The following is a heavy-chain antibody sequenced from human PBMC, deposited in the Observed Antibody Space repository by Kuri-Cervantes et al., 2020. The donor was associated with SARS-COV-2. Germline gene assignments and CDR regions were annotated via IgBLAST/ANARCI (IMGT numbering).Heavy chain of an antibody. CDR2: IWYDGSNK. D-gene: IGHD5/OR15-5a*01. J-gene: IGHJ2*01. CDR3: ARMESTADWYFDL. V-gene: IGHV3-33*01. CDR1: GFTFSSYG. Sequence: GGSLRLSCAASGFTFSSYGMHWVRQAPGKGLEWVAVIWYDGSNKYYADSVKGRFTISRDNSKNTLYLQMNSLRAEDTAVYYCARMESTADWYFDLWGRGTLVTVSS.